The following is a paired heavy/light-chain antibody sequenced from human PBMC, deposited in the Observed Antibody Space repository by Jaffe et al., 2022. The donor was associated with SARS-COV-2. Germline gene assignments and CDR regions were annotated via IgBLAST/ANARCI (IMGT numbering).Heavy chain of an antibody. CDR2: ISYEGSNK. J-gene: IGHJ3*02. V-gene: IGHV3-30*04. Sequence: QVQLVESGGGVVQPGRSLRLSCAASGFTFSSYAMHWVRQAPGKGLEWVAVISYEGSNKYYADSVKGRFTMSRDNSKNTLYLQMNSLRAEDTAVYYCARPWMQLWDSAFDIWGQGTMVIVSS. CDR1: GFTFSSYA. CDR3: ARPWMQLWDSAFDI. D-gene: IGHD5-18*01.
Light chain of an antibody. Sequence: EIVLTQSPGTLSLSPGERATLSCRASQSVSSSYLAWYQQKPGQAPRLLIYAASDRATGIPDRFSGSGSGTDFTLTISRLEPEDFAVYSCQQYGSSPPYTFGQGTKLEIK. CDR3: QQYGSSPPYT. CDR1: QSVSSSY. CDR2: AAS. V-gene: IGKV3-20*01. J-gene: IGKJ2*01.